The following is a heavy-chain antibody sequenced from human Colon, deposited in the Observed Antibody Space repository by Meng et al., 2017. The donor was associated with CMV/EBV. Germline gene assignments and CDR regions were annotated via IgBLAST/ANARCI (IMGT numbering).Heavy chain of an antibody. CDR1: GYPSTDYI. CDR2: INPKSGDA. D-gene: IGHD2-15*01. J-gene: IGHJ4*02. CDR3: AKDWSGGSCFDY. V-gene: IGHV1-2*06. Sequence: CKASGYPSTDYIIHWVRQARGQGIEWMGLINPKSGDARSAHNFQGSATLTRDTSITTAYMELTGLTSNDTAIYYCAKDWSGGSCFDYWGQGTLVTVSS.